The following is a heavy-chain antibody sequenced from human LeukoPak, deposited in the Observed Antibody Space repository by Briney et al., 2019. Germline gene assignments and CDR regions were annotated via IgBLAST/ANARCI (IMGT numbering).Heavy chain of an antibody. CDR2: IYHSGST. CDR3: AGGSPYYFDY. J-gene: IGHJ4*02. V-gene: IGHV4-38-2*02. Sequence: NPSETLSLTCTVSGYSISSGYYWGWIRQPPGKGLEWIGSIYHSGSTYYNPSLKSRVTISVDTSKNQFSLKLSSVTAADTAVYYCAGGSPYYFDYWGQGTLVTVSS. CDR1: GYSISSGYY. D-gene: IGHD2-15*01.